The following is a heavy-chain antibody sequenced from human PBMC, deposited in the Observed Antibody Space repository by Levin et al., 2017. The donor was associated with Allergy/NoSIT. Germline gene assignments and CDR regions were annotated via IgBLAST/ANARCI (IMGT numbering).Heavy chain of an antibody. CDR2: ISAYNGNT. Sequence: GESLKISCKASGYTFTSYGISWVRQAPGQGLEWMGWISAYNGNTNYAQKLQGRVTMTTDTSTSTAYMELRSLRSDDTAVYYCARDEDSYGSGRDAFDIWGQGTMVTVSS. CDR1: GYTFTSYG. V-gene: IGHV1-18*01. D-gene: IGHD3-10*01. CDR3: ARDEDSYGSGRDAFDI. J-gene: IGHJ3*02.